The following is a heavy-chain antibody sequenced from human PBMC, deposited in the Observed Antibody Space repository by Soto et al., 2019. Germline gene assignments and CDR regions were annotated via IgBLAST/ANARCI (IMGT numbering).Heavy chain of an antibody. Sequence: SETLSLTCTVSGGSISSYYWSWIRQPPGKGLEWIGYIYYSGSTNYNPSLKSRVTISVDTSKNQFSLKLSSVTAADTAVYYCARARGGYSGYIDYWGQGTLVTVS. CDR2: IYYSGST. V-gene: IGHV4-59*01. J-gene: IGHJ4*02. CDR3: ARARGGYSGYIDY. CDR1: GGSISSYY. D-gene: IGHD5-12*01.